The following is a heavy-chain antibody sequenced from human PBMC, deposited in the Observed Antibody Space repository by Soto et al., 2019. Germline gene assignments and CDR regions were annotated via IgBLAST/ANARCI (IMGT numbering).Heavy chain of an antibody. V-gene: IGHV3-23*01. D-gene: IGHD3-16*01. CDR2: ISGSGGST. CDR3: ASSGELWSGYPPQFDY. CDR1: GFTFSSYA. Sequence: QPGGSLRLSCAASGFTFSSYAMSWVRQAPGKGLEWVSAISGSGGSTYYADSVKGRFTISRDNSKNTLYLQMNSLRAEDTAVYYCASSGELWSGYPPQFDYWGQGTPVTVSS. J-gene: IGHJ4*02.